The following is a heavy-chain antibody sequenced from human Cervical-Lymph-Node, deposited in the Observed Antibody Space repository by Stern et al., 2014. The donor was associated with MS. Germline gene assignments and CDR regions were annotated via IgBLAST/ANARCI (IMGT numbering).Heavy chain of an antibody. CDR2: IVPIFGTA. Sequence: VQLVESGAEVKKPGSSVTVSCKASGGTFSNYAIAWVRQAPGQGLEWMGDIVPIFGTANYAQKFQGRVTITADESTNTANMELSSLRSDDTAVYYCAREGGYHTPYFDYWGQGSLVTVSS. J-gene: IGHJ4*02. V-gene: IGHV1-69*01. D-gene: IGHD5-18*01. CDR3: AREGGYHTPYFDY. CDR1: GGTFSNYA.